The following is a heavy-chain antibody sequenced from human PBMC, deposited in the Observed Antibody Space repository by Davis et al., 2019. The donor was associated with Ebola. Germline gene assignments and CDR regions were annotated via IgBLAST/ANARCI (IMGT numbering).Heavy chain of an antibody. Sequence: GGSLRLSCAASGFTFSSYGMHWVRQAPGKGLEWVAVISYDGSNKYYADSVKGRFTISRDNSKNTLYLQMNSLRAEDTAVYYCARDWYYYGSGSYYPGSHYYYGMDVWGQGTTVTVSS. CDR3: ARDWYYYGSGSYYPGSHYYYGMDV. CDR1: GFTFSSYG. D-gene: IGHD3-10*01. J-gene: IGHJ6*02. V-gene: IGHV3-30*03. CDR2: ISYDGSNK.